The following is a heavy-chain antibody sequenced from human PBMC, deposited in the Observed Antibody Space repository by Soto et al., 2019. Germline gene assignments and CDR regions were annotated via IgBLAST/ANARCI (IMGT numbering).Heavy chain of an antibody. D-gene: IGHD2-2*01. CDR2: MYHSGST. Sequence: SVTQSVTCAVADGSISSGGYSWSWNRQPPGKGLEWIGYMYHSGSTYYNPSLKSRVTISIDRSKNQFSLKLSSVTAADTAVYYCARVPDYWGQGILVTVSS. CDR1: DGSISSGGYS. J-gene: IGHJ4*02. CDR3: ARVPDY. V-gene: IGHV4-30-2*01.